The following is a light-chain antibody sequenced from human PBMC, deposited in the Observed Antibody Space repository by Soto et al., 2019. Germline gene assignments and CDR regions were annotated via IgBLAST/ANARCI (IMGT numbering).Light chain of an antibody. Sequence: DIQMTQSPSSLSASVGDRVTITCQASQDISNYLNWYQQKPGKAPKLLFYDASNLETGVPSRFSGSGSGTYFHFTISSLQPEDIALYYCQQYDRVPYTFGQGTKREIK. CDR2: DAS. V-gene: IGKV1-33*01. J-gene: IGKJ2*01. CDR1: QDISNY. CDR3: QQYDRVPYT.